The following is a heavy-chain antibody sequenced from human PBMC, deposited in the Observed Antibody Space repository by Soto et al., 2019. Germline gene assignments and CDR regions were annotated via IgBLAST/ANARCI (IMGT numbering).Heavy chain of an antibody. Sequence: QVQVVQSGAEVKKPGASVKVSCKASGYTFTSYAMHWVRQAPGQRLEWMGWINAGNGNTKYSQKFQGRVTITRDTSASTAYMELSSLRSDDTAVYYCARGIGWPGFFDPWGQGTLVTVSS. CDR2: INAGNGNT. J-gene: IGHJ5*02. D-gene: IGHD6-19*01. CDR3: ARGIGWPGFFDP. CDR1: GYTFTSYA. V-gene: IGHV1-3*01.